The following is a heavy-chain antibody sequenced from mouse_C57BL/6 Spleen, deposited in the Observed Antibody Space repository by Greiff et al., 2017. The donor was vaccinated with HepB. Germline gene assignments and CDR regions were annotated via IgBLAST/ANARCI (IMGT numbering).Heavy chain of an antibody. J-gene: IGHJ2*01. CDR2: IDPETGGT. CDR3: TRKLDGPYYFDY. Sequence: QVQLQQSGAELVRPGASVTLSCKASGYTFTDYEMHWVKQTPVHGLEWIGAIDPETGGTAYNQKFRGKAILTADKSSSTAYMELRSLTSEDSAVYYCTRKLDGPYYFDYWGQGTTLTVSS. CDR1: GYTFTDYE. D-gene: IGHD2-3*01. V-gene: IGHV1-15*01.